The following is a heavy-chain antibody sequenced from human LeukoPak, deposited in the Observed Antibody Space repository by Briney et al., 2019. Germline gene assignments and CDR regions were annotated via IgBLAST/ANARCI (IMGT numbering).Heavy chain of an antibody. CDR3: ARDDRLLLDY. Sequence: SETLSLTCTVSGGSISSGGYYWSWIRQHPGKGLEWIGYIYYSGSTYYNPSLKSRVTISVDTSKNQFSLKLSSATAADTAVYYCARDDRLLLDYWGQGTLVTVSS. V-gene: IGHV4-31*03. CDR2: IYYSGST. D-gene: IGHD3-22*01. CDR1: GGSISSGGYY. J-gene: IGHJ4*02.